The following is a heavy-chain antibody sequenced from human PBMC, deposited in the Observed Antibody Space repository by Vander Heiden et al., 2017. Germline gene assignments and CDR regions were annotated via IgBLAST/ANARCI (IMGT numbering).Heavy chain of an antibody. V-gene: IGHV3-30*18. CDR2: ISYDGSNK. CDR1: RFTFSSYG. J-gene: IGHJ4*02. D-gene: IGHD3-3*01. Sequence: QVQLAESGGGVVPPGRSLTLSCAASRFTFSSYGMHWVRQAPGKGLEWGAVISYDGSNKYCADSVKGRFTISRDNSKNTLYLQMNSLRAEDTAVYYCAKDLGDGSLDDWGQGTLVTVSS. CDR3: AKDLGDGSLDD.